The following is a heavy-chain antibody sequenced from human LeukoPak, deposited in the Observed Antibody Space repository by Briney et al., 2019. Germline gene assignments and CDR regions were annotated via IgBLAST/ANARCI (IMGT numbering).Heavy chain of an antibody. CDR3: AREGAGYY. CDR2: IYTNGGI. Sequence: SETLSLTCTVSGGSINSGNYYWNWIRQPAAKGLEWIGRIYTNGGIMYNPSLKSRVAISMDTSKNQFSLDLNSVPAADTAMYYCAREGAGYYWGQGTLVTVSS. J-gene: IGHJ4*02. D-gene: IGHD1-26*01. V-gene: IGHV4-61*02. CDR1: GGSINSGNYY.